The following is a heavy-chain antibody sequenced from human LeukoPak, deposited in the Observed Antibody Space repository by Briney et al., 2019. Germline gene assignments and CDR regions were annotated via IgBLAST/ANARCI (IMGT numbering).Heavy chain of an antibody. V-gene: IGHV4-34*01. CDR1: GGTFSGYY. D-gene: IGHD2-15*01. CDR2: INHSGST. CDR3: ARGGVVVVAAANWFDP. Sequence: SETLSLTCAVYGGTFSGYYWSWIRQPPGKGLEWIGEINHSGSTNYNPSLKSRVTISVDTSKNQFSLKLSSVTAADTAVYYCARGGVVVVAAANWFDPWGQGTLVTVSS. J-gene: IGHJ5*02.